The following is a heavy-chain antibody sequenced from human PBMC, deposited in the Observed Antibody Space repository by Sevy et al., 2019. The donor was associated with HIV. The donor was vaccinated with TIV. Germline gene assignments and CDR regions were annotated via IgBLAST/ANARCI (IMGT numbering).Heavy chain of an antibody. CDR2: ISDDGNNK. D-gene: IGHD5-12*01. CDR1: GFNFRNYA. V-gene: IGHV3-30-3*01. J-gene: IGHJ4*02. CDR3: ARQTFSGYIFDS. Sequence: GWSLRLSCAASGFNFRNYALHWVRQAPGKGLEWVASISDDGNNKYYVDSVKGRFTISRDNSKNTLYLQMNSLRPEDTALFYCARQTFSGYIFDSWGQGTLVTVSS.